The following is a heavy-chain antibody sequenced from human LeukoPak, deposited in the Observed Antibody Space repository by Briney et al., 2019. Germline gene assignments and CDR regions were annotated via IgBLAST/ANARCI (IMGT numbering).Heavy chain of an antibody. Sequence: SETLSLTCTVSGASITSYYWSWIRQPPGKGLEWIGYIYYSGNINYNPSLKSRVSISLDTSKSHFSLRLNSVTAADTAVYYCAPVLPISQTIEYWGQGTLVTVSS. CDR2: IYYSGNI. CDR1: GASITSYY. J-gene: IGHJ4*02. CDR3: APVLPISQTIEY. V-gene: IGHV4-59*08. D-gene: IGHD2-15*01.